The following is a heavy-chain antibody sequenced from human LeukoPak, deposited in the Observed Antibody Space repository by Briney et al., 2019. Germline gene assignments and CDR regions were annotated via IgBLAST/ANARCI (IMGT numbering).Heavy chain of an antibody. J-gene: IGHJ4*02. CDR1: GGTFSSYA. V-gene: IGHV1-69*04. CDR2: IIPILETT. Sequence: ASVKVSCKASGGTFSSYAVNWVRQAPGQGLEWMGRIIPILETTNYTQKLQDRVTVTADKSAVIVYMELSSLRPEDTAVYYCSRAALDGGYAWDQWGQGTLVTVSS. CDR3: SRAALDGGYAWDQ. D-gene: IGHD5-12*01.